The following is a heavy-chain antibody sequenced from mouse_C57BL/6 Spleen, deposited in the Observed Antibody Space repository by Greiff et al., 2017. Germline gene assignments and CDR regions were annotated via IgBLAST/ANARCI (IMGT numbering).Heavy chain of an antibody. CDR3: ARGVYDDDDGEYMDD. Sequence: VQLQQPGAELVKPGASVKLSCKASGYTFTSYWMTWVKQRPGQGLEWIGMIHPSSGSTTYNEKFKSKATLTVDTSSSTAYMQLSSLTSEDSAVYDCARGVYDDDDGEYMDDWGKGTTVTVSS. J-gene: IGHJ1*03. D-gene: IGHD2-4*01. CDR2: IHPSSGST. CDR1: GYTFTSYW. V-gene: IGHV1-64*01.